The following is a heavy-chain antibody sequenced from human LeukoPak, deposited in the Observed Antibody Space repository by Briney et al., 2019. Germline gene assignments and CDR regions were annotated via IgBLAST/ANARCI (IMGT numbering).Heavy chain of an antibody. J-gene: IGHJ5*02. CDR3: ARGYYYDSSGYYNWFDP. CDR1: GGTFSSYA. CDR2: IIPIFGTA. V-gene: IGHV1-69*05. D-gene: IGHD3-22*01. Sequence: SVKVSCKASGGTFSSYAISWVRQAPGQGLEWMGGIIPIFGTANYAQKFQGRVTITTDESTSTAYTELSSLRSEDTAVYYCARGYYYDSSGYYNWFDPWGQGTLVTVSS.